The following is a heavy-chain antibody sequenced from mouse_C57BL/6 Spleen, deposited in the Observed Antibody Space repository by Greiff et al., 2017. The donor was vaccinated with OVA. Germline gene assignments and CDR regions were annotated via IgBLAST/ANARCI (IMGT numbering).Heavy chain of an antibody. CDR2: IYPGSGNT. Sequence: VQLQQSGAELVRPGASVKLSCKASGYTFTDYYINWVKQRPGQGLEWIARIYPGSGNTYYNEKFKGKATLTAEKSSSTAYMQLSSLTSEDSAVYFCARENWDDYAMDYWGQGTSVTVSS. CDR1: GYTFTDYY. J-gene: IGHJ4*01. V-gene: IGHV1-76*01. D-gene: IGHD4-1*01. CDR3: ARENWDDYAMDY.